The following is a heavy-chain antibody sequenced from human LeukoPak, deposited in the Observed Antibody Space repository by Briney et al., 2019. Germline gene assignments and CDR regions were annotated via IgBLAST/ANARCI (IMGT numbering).Heavy chain of an antibody. J-gene: IGHJ4*02. CDR1: GFTFSSYA. CDR2: ISGSGGST. Sequence: GGSLRLSCAASGFTFSSYAMSWVRQAPGKGLEWVSAISGSGGSTYYADSVKGRFTISRDNSKNTLYLQMNSLRAEDTAVYYCAKDRDYYGSGSLHDYWGQGTLVTVSS. D-gene: IGHD3-10*01. CDR3: AKDRDYYGSGSLHDY. V-gene: IGHV3-23*01.